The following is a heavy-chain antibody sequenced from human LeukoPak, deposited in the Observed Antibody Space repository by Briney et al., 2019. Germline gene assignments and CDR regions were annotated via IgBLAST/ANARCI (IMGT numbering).Heavy chain of an antibody. D-gene: IGHD5-12*01. CDR3: ARDGSGYDSSHFDY. CDR2: IIPIFGTA. J-gene: IGHJ4*02. CDR1: GGTFSSYA. V-gene: IGHV1-69*13. Sequence: GASVKVSCKASGGTFSSYAISWVRQAPGQGLEWMGGIIPIFGTANYAQKFQGRVTITADESTSTAYMELSSLRSEDTAVYYCARDGSGYDSSHFDYWGQGTLVTVSS.